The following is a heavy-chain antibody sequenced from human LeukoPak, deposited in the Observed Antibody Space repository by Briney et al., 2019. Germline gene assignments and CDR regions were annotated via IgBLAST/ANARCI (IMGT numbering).Heavy chain of an antibody. CDR2: ISSSSSTI. D-gene: IGHD5-12*01. Sequence: GGSLRLSCAASGFTFSSYWMSWVRQAPGKGLEWVSYISSSSSTIYYADSVKGRFTISRDNAKNSLYLQMNSLRAEDTAVYYCARVATDNYYYGMDVWGQGTTVTVSS. CDR1: GFTFSSYW. CDR3: ARVATDNYYYGMDV. J-gene: IGHJ6*02. V-gene: IGHV3-48*04.